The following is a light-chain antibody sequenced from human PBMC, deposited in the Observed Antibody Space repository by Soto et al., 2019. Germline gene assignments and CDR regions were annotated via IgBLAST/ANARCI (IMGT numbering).Light chain of an antibody. CDR2: DVS. V-gene: IGLV2-14*03. CDR1: SSDVGGYNS. Sequence: QSVLTQPASLSGSPGQSITISCTGTSSDVGGYNSVSWYQQHPGKAPKVIIFDVSSRPSGVSSRFSGSKSGNAASLTISGLQAEDEADYYCCSYRSGSTLYVFGAGTKVTVL. J-gene: IGLJ1*01. CDR3: CSYRSGSTLYV.